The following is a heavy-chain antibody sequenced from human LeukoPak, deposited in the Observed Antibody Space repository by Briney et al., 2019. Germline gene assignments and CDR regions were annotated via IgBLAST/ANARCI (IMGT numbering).Heavy chain of an antibody. CDR2: IGTYGGDT. CDR1: TSR. CDR3: ARDLWNFYDDSGYNRDFDS. J-gene: IGHJ5*01. V-gene: IGHV1-18*01. Sequence: GASVKVSCKATSRISWVRQAPGQGLEWMGWIGTYGGDTYYVQKFQGRITVTTDTSTSTVYMELRNLRSDGTAVYYCARDLWNFYDDSGYNRDFDSWGQGTLVTVSS. D-gene: IGHD3-22*01.